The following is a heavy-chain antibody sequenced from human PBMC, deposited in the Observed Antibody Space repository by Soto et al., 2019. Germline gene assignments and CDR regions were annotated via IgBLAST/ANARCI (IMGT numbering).Heavy chain of an antibody. J-gene: IGHJ6*02. V-gene: IGHV3-13*01. CDR1: GFTFTNYD. CDR3: ARELHGRSSGMAV. CDR2: ITTAGDT. Sequence: PGGSLRLACAASGFTFTNYDMHWVRQVTGKGLEWVSGITTAGDTYYPGSVKGRFTISREKAKNSLYLQMNSLSAGDTAVYYCARELHGRSSGMAVWCPGTTVIVS.